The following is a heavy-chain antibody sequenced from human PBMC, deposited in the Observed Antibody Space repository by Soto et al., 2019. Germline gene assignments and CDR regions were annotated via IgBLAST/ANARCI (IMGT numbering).Heavy chain of an antibody. CDR2: IYYSGST. CDR1: GGSISSGGYY. J-gene: IGHJ6*02. D-gene: IGHD6-13*01. V-gene: IGHV4-31*03. CDR3: ARGEQQLVLYGMDD. Sequence: SETLSLTCTVSGGSISSGGYYWSWIRQHPGKGLEWIGYIYYSGSTYYNPSLKSRVTISVDTSKNHFSLKLSSVTDADTAVYYCARGEQQLVLYGMDDGGQGTTVTVSS.